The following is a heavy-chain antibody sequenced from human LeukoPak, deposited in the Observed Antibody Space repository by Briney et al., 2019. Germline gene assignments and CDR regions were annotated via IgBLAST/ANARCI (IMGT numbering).Heavy chain of an antibody. D-gene: IGHD2-8*02. Sequence: SETQSLTCTVSGGSISSSSYYWGCIRQPPGKGLECIGSIYYSGSTYYNPSLKSRVTISVDTSKNQFSLKLSSVTAADTAVYYCARLSGLYYYMDVWGKGTTVTVSS. CDR1: GGSISSSSYY. V-gene: IGHV4-39*01. CDR3: ARLSGLYYYMDV. CDR2: IYYSGST. J-gene: IGHJ6*03.